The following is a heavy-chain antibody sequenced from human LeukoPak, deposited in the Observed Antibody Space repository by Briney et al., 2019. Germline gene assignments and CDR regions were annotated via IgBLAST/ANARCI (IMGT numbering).Heavy chain of an antibody. CDR1: GYTFTNYG. D-gene: IGHD2-15*01. CDR3: ARINIVVPSAAKDAFDI. CDR2: ISPYNGDT. J-gene: IGHJ3*02. V-gene: IGHV1-18*01. Sequence: GASVKVSCKAYGYTFTNYGFTWVRQAPGHGLEWMGRISPYNGDTDYAQKFGARVTMTTDTSTSTAYLEIRNLRFDDTATYYCARINIVVPSAAKDAFDIWGQGTMITVSS.